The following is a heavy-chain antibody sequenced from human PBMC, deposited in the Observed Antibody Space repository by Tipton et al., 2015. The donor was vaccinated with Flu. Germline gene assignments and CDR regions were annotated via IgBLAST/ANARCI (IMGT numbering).Heavy chain of an antibody. Sequence: SLRLSCAASGFTFSNYWMTWVRQAPGEGLEWVANIKQDGSEKYYVDSVKGRFTISRDNAKNSLYLQMNSLRAEDTAVYYCARDRYKNGWYPRPFDYWGQGTLVTVSS. CDR2: IKQDGSEK. D-gene: IGHD6-19*01. CDR1: GFTFSNYW. V-gene: IGHV3-7*01. J-gene: IGHJ4*02. CDR3: ARDRYKNGWYPRPFDY.